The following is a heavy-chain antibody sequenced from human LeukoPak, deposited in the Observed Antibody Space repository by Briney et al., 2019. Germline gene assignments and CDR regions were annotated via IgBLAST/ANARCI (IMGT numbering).Heavy chain of an antibody. Sequence: TGGSLRLSCAASGFTFSGSAFHWFRKAPGRGLEWVAFIRYDGGDTYYAGSVKGRFTISRDTSKNTLFLQMSSLTVEDTAVYYCTTFVALRAFDVWGQGTMVTVS. CDR3: TTFVALRAFDV. CDR1: GFTFSGSA. CDR2: IRYDGGDT. V-gene: IGHV3-30*02. D-gene: IGHD3-10*02. J-gene: IGHJ3*01.